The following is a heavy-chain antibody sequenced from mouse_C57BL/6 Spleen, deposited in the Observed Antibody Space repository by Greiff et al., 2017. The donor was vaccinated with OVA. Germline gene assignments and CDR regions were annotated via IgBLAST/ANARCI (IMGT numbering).Heavy chain of an antibody. Sequence: EVKLMESGGGLVKPGGSLKLSCAASGFTFSSYAMSWVRQTPEKRLEWVATISDGGSYTYYPDNVKGRFTISRDNAKNNLYLQMSHLKSEDTAMYYCASCYGYDRDYYAMDYWGQGTSVTVSS. CDR3: ASCYGYDRDYYAMDY. V-gene: IGHV5-4*03. D-gene: IGHD2-2*01. CDR2: ISDGGSYT. CDR1: GFTFSSYA. J-gene: IGHJ4*01.